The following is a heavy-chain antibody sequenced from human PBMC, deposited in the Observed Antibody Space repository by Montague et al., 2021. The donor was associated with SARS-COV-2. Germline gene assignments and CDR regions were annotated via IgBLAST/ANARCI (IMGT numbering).Heavy chain of an antibody. CDR1: GFSLSTRTVG. CDR3: AHRLPAVAAFDY. Sequence: PALVKPTQTLTLTCTFSGFSLSTRTVGVGWIRLPPGKALEWLALIYWDDDKRYSPSLKSRLTITKVTSKNQVVLTMTNMDPVDTATYYCAHRLPAVAAFDYWGQGTLVTVSS. V-gene: IGHV2-5*02. CDR2: IYWDDDK. J-gene: IGHJ4*02. D-gene: IGHD6-6*01.